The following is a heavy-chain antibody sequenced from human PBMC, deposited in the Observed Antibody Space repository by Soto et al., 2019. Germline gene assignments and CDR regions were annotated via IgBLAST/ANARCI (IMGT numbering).Heavy chain of an antibody. CDR1: GDSISNSNYY. CDR3: ARSNSGYYKWFDP. J-gene: IGHJ5*02. D-gene: IGHD3-22*01. Sequence: HLQLQESGPGLVKPSETLSLTCTASGDSISNSNYYWGWIRQPPGKGLEWIANIYYSGITYCNPSLKSRVAISVDTSKNQFSLKLSSVTAADTAIYYCARSNSGYYKWFDPWGQGTLVTVSS. V-gene: IGHV4-39*01. CDR2: IYYSGIT.